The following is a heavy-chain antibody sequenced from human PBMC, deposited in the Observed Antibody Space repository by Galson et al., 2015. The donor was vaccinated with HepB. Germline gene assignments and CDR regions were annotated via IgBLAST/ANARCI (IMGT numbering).Heavy chain of an antibody. V-gene: IGHV1-18*04. D-gene: IGHD3-10*01. CDR2: ISAYNGNT. CDR3: ARPRFGESDLDFDY. J-gene: IGHJ4*02. CDR1: GYTFTSYG. Sequence: SVEVSCKASGYTFTSYGISWVRQAPGQGLEWMGWISAYNGNTNYAQKLQGRVTMTTDTSTSTAYMELRSLRSDDTAVYYCARPRFGESDLDFDYWGQGTLVTVSS.